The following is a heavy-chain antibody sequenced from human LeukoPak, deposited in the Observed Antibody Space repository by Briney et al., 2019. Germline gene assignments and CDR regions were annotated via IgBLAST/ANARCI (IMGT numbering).Heavy chain of an antibody. CDR2: ISSSSYI. CDR3: AKDLMSIKALIPWDY. V-gene: IGHV3-21*01. J-gene: IGHJ4*02. D-gene: IGHD2-21*01. CDR1: GFTFSSYS. Sequence: GGSLRLSCAASGFTFSSYSMNWVRQAPGKGLEWVSSISSSSYIYYADSVKGRFTISRDNSKNTVYLQLNSLRAEDTAVYYCAKDLMSIKALIPWDYWGQGTLVTVSP.